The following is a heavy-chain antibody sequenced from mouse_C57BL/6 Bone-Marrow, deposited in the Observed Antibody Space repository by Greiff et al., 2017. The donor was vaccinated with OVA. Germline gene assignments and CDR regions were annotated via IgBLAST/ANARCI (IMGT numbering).Heavy chain of an antibody. Sequence: QVQLKESGPELVKPGASVKISCKASGYTFTDYYINWVKQRPGQGLEWIGWIYPGCGTPKYTEKFKGKATLTVDPSSSTAYVQLSSLTSADSAVYFCARAGYYYGSYYFDYWGQGTTLTVSS. CDR1: GYTFTDYY. CDR2: IYPGCGTP. V-gene: IGHV1-84*01. CDR3: ARAGYYYGSYYFDY. J-gene: IGHJ2*01. D-gene: IGHD1-1*01.